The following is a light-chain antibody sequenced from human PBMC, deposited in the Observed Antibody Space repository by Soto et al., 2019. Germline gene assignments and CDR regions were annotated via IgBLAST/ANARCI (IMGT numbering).Light chain of an antibody. CDR3: QQCSTWPRT. CDR2: DAS. V-gene: IGKV3D-20*02. Sequence: ILLTQSPGTLSLSPGERATLSCRASQSVSSSYLAWYQQKPGQAPRLLIYDASTRATGIPARFSGSGSGTDFTLTISSLETEDCAVYYCQQCSTWPRTFGGGTKVDIK. J-gene: IGKJ4*01. CDR1: QSVSSSY.